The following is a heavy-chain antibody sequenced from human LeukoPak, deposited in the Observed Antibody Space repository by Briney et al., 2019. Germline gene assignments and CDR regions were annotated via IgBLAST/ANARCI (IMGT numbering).Heavy chain of an antibody. Sequence: GASVKVSCKASGYTFTSYDINWVRQAPGQGLEWMGIINPSGGSTSYAQKFQGRVTMTRDMSTSTVYMELSSLRSEDTAVYYCARSGVRFGYSSSWIFFDYWGQGTLVTVSS. CDR2: INPSGGST. J-gene: IGHJ4*02. D-gene: IGHD6-13*01. V-gene: IGHV1-46*01. CDR3: ARSGVRFGYSSSWIFFDY. CDR1: GYTFTSYD.